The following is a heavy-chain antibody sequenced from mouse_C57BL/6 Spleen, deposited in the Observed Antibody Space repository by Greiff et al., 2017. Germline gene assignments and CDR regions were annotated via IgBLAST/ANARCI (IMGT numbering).Heavy chain of an antibody. CDR2: IWSGGST. D-gene: IGHD2-3*01. J-gene: IGHJ4*01. V-gene: IGHV2-2*01. CDR1: GFSLTSYG. CDR3: ATLDGYYVDYAMDY. Sequence: QVQLQQSGPGLVQPSQSLSITCPVSGFSLTSYGVHWVRQSPGKGLEWLGVIWSGGSTDYNAAFISRLSISKDNSKSQVFFKMNSLQADDTAIYYCATLDGYYVDYAMDYWGQGTSVTVSS.